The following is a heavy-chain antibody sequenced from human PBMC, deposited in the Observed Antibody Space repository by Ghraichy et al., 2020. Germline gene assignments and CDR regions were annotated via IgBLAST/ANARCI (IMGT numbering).Heavy chain of an antibody. Sequence: SETLSLTCTVSGGSISSYYWSWIRQPPGKGLEWIGYIYYSGSTNYNPSLKSRVTISVDTSKNQFSLKLSSVTAADTAVYYCARDRTTPYGGPPYYYYGMDVWGQGTTVTVSS. CDR3: ARDRTTPYGGPPYYYYGMDV. CDR2: IYYSGST. D-gene: IGHD4-23*01. V-gene: IGHV4-59*01. CDR1: GGSISSYY. J-gene: IGHJ6*02.